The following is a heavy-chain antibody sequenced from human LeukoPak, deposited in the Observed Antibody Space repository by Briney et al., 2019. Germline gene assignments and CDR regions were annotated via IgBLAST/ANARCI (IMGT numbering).Heavy chain of an antibody. CDR2: IIPIFGTT. Sequence: ASVKVSCKASGGTFSSYGISWVRQAPGQGLEWMGGIIPIFGTTNYAQKFQGRVTITADESTSTAYMELSSLRSEDTAVYYCARDRRWELLRASAFDIWGQGTMVTVSS. CDR1: GGTFSSYG. J-gene: IGHJ3*02. CDR3: ARDRRWELLRASAFDI. D-gene: IGHD1-26*01. V-gene: IGHV1-69*13.